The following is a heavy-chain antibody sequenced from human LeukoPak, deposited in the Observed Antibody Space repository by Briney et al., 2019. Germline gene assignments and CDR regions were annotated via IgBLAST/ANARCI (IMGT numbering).Heavy chain of an antibody. CDR1: GYTFTSYY. V-gene: IGHV1-46*01. D-gene: IGHD3-3*01. CDR2: INPSGGST. CDR3: ARDGTIYGMDV. J-gene: IGHJ6*02. Sequence: ASVKVSCKASGYTFTSYYMHWVRQAPGQGLEWMGIINPSGGSTSYARKFQGRVTMTRDTSTSTVYMELSSLRSEDTAVYYCARDGTIYGMDVWGQGTTVTVSS.